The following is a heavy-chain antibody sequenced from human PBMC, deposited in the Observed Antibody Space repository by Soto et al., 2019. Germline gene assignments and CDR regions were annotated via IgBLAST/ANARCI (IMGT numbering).Heavy chain of an antibody. CDR1: GYTFTAYG. CDR2: IATHDGSS. J-gene: IGHJ5*02. Sequence: QVQLLQSGPEVKRPGASVKVSCQASGYTFTAYGLNWVRRAQGRGLEWMGRIATHDGSSVSAQRLQGRLTLTRDSFTSTAYMELRGLTSDDTGLYYCARVVPGAEAWFGPWGQGTLVTVSS. V-gene: IGHV1-18*01. CDR3: ARVVPGAEAWFGP. D-gene: IGHD2-2*01.